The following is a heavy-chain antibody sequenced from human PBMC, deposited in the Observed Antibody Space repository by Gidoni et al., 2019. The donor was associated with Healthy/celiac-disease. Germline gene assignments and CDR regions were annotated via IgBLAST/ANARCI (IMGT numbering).Heavy chain of an antibody. J-gene: IGHJ4*02. V-gene: IGHV3-48*01. CDR3: ARDHTRYTNYYDRTDYFDY. CDR1: GFTFSSDS. CDR2: ISSSSSTI. Sequence: EVQLVESGGGLVQPGGSLRLSCAASGFTFSSDSMNWARQAPGKGLEWVSYISSSSSTIYYADSVKGRFTISRDNAKNSLYLQMNSLRAEDTAVYYCARDHTRYTNYYDRTDYFDYWGQGTLVTVSS. D-gene: IGHD3-22*01.